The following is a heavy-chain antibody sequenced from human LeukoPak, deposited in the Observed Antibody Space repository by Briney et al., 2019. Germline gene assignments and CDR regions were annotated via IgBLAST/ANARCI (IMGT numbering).Heavy chain of an antibody. V-gene: IGHV3-30*02. D-gene: IGHD2-2*01. CDR3: AKDRFGIVVVPAVSYYFDY. CDR2: IRYDGSNK. J-gene: IGHJ4*02. CDR1: GFTFSSYG. Sequence: GGSLRLSCAASGFTFSSYGIHWVRQAPGKGLEWVAFIRYDGSNKYYADSVKGRFTISRDNSKNTLYLQMNSLRAEDTAVYYCAKDRFGIVVVPAVSYYFDYWGQGTLVTVSS.